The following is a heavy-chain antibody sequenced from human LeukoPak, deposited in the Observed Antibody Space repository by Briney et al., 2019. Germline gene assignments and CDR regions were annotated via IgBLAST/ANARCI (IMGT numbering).Heavy chain of an antibody. CDR1: GGTFSSCA. D-gene: IGHD3-10*01. V-gene: IGHV1-69*13. CDR2: IIPIFGTA. CDR3: ARSYYYGSGSQFPYYYYGMDV. J-gene: IGHJ6*04. Sequence: EASVKVSCKASGGTFSSCAISWVRQAPGQGLEWMGGIIPIFGTANYAQKFQGRVTITADESTSTAYMELSSLRSEDTAVYYCARSYYYGSGSQFPYYYYGMDVWGKGTTVTVSS.